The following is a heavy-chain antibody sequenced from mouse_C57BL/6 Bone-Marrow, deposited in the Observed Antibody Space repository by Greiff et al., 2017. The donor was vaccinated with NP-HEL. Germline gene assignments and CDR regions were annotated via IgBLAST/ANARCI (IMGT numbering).Heavy chain of an antibody. CDR3: ARHGYPAWFAY. CDR2: ISDGGSYT. J-gene: IGHJ3*01. CDR1: GFTFSSYA. V-gene: IGHV5-4*03. D-gene: IGHD2-2*01. Sequence: DVKLVESGGGLVKPGGSLKLSCAASGFTFSSYAMSWVRQTPEKRLEWVATISDGGSYTYYPDNVKGRFTISRDNAKNNLYLQMSHLKSEDTAMYYCARHGYPAWFAYWGQGTLVTVSA.